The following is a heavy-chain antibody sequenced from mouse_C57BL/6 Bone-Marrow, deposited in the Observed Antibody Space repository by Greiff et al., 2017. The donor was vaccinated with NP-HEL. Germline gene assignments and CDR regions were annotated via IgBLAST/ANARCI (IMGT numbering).Heavy chain of an antibody. J-gene: IGHJ4*01. Sequence: EVQLQQSGPELVKPGASVKISCKASGYSFTDYNMNWVKQSNGKSLEWIGVINPNYGTTSYNQKFKGKATLTVDQSSSTAYMQLNSLTSEDSPVYYCARPEGIYYYGSFPYAMDYWGQGTSVTVSS. CDR1: GYSFTDYN. CDR2: INPNYGTT. V-gene: IGHV1-39*01. CDR3: ARPEGIYYYGSFPYAMDY. D-gene: IGHD1-1*01.